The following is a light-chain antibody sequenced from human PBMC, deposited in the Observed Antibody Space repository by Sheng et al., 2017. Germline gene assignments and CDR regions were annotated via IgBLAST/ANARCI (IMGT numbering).Light chain of an antibody. CDR2: EDN. V-gene: IGLV3-1*01. CDR3: QAWDSSTGV. CDR1: NLGDKF. Sequence: SYELTQPPSVSVSPGQTANIPCSGDNLGDKFASWYQQRPGQSPKLVIFEDNKRPSGIPERFSGSNSGNTATLTISGAQAVDEADYYCQAWDSSTGVFGTGTKVTVL. J-gene: IGLJ1*01.